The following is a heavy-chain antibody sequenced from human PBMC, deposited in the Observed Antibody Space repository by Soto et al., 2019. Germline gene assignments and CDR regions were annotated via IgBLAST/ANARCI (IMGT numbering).Heavy chain of an antibody. V-gene: IGHV3-21*01. D-gene: IGHD2-2*01. CDR3: ARVVVVPAAGIDY. J-gene: IGHJ4*02. Sequence: PGGSLRLSCETSGFTFSIYIMNWVRQAPGKGLELVSSISSSSSYIYYADSVKGRFTISRDNAKNSLYLQMNSLRAEDTAVYYCARVVVVPAAGIDYWGEGTLVTVSS. CDR2: ISSSSSYI. CDR1: GFTFSIYI.